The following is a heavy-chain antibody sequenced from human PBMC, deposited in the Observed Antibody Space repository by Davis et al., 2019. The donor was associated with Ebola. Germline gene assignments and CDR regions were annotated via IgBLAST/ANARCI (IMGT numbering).Heavy chain of an antibody. Sequence: GESLKISCAASGFTFSSNSMNWVRQAPGRGLEWVSYADSLKGRIAISRDNAKKLLYLEMNSLRAEDTAVYYCAKDGGYDSSGHKYWIDYWGLGTLVTVSS. CDR1: GFTFSSNS. CDR3: AKDGGYDSSGHKYWIDY. V-gene: IGHV3-21*01. D-gene: IGHD3-22*01. J-gene: IGHJ4*02.